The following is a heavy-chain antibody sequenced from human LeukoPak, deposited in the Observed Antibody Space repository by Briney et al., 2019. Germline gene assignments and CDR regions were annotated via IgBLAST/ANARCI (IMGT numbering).Heavy chain of an antibody. CDR3: ASQPGSSGWYEYFQH. V-gene: IGHV3-48*01. Sequence: GVSLRLSCAASGFTFSSYSMNWVRQGPGKGLEWVSYISSSSSTIYYADSVKGRFTISRDNAKNSLYLQMNSLRAEDTAVYYCASQPGSSGWYEYFQHWGQGTLVTVSS. CDR1: GFTFSSYS. CDR2: ISSSSSTI. J-gene: IGHJ1*01. D-gene: IGHD6-19*01.